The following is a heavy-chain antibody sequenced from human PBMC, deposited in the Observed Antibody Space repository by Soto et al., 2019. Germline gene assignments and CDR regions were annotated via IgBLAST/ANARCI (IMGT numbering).Heavy chain of an antibody. D-gene: IGHD3-22*01. CDR3: ARGPGPDWCYYDSSGYCYYYYGMDV. J-gene: IGHJ6*02. V-gene: IGHV1-46*01. Sequence: ASVKVSCKASGYTFTSYYMHWVRQAPGQGLEWMGIINPSGGSTSYAQKFQGRVTMTRDTSTSTVYMELSSLRSEDTAVYYCARGPGPDWCYYDSSGYCYYYYGMDVWGQGTAVTVSS. CDR2: INPSGGST. CDR1: GYTFTSYY.